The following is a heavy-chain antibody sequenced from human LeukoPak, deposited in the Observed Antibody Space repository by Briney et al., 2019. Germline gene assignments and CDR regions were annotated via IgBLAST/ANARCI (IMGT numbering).Heavy chain of an antibody. J-gene: IGHJ4*02. D-gene: IGHD5-12*01. Sequence: SETLSLTCAVYGGSFSDYYWSWIRQPPGKGLEWIGEISHSGSTNYNPSLKSRVTMSVDTSKNQFSLKLTSATAADTAVYYCAAQYSGYVRLDYWGQGTLVTASS. CDR3: AAQYSGYVRLDY. CDR1: GGSFSDYY. V-gene: IGHV4-34*01. CDR2: ISHSGST.